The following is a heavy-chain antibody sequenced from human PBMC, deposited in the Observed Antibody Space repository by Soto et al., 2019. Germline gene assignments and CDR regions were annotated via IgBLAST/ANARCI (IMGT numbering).Heavy chain of an antibody. CDR3: AIGRRKKSGSNTWFDP. D-gene: IGHD3-3*01. J-gene: IGHJ5*02. V-gene: IGHV3-23*01. Sequence: EVQLLESEGGLVQPGGSLRLYCTASGVTISTYAMNWVRQAPGKGLEWVSNISDTGGATFYAGSVKGRFTISRDNSKNTVYLQMRSLRVADTAVYFCAIGRRKKSGSNTWFDPWGRGTLVTVSS. CDR1: GVTISTYA. CDR2: ISDTGGAT.